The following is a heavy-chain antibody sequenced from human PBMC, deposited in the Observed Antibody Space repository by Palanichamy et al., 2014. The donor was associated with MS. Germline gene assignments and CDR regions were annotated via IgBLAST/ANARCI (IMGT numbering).Heavy chain of an antibody. CDR1: GFSFSDYF. CDR2: ISSSTTDT. D-gene: IGHD5-12*01. CDR3: ARGGYSGYDIDF. Sequence: QVQLVESGGGLVKPGGSPRVSCAASGFSFSDYFMSWIRQAPGKGLEWVSYISSSTTDTNYADSVKGRFTISRDNAKNSLYLQMNTLRAEDTAVYYCARGGYSGYDIDFWGQGTLVTVSS. V-gene: IGHV3-11*06. J-gene: IGHJ4*02.